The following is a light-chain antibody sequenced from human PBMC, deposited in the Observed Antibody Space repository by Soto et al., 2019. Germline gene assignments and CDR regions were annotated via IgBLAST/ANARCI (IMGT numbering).Light chain of an antibody. J-gene: IGKJ5*01. CDR1: QNVFSN. V-gene: IGKV3D-20*01. Sequence: IVLTQSPATLPLSHGERASLSCGASQNVFSNLAWYQQKPGQAPRLLISDASNRAADIPDRFSGSGSGTDFTLTISRLEPEDFAVYYCQQYGSSPPFTFGQGTRLEIK. CDR2: DAS. CDR3: QQYGSSPPFT.